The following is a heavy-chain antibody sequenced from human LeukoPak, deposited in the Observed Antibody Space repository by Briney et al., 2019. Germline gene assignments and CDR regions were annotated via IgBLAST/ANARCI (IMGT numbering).Heavy chain of an antibody. CDR2: INSSGSTI. CDR3: FLPYYGSGSWNWFDP. CDR1: GFTFSSYE. Sequence: GGSLRLSCAASGFTFSSYEMNWVRQAPGKGLEWVSYINSSGSTIYYADSVKGRFTISRDNAKNSLYLQMNSLRAEDTAVYYCFLPYYGSGSWNWFDPWGQGTLVTVSS. V-gene: IGHV3-48*03. J-gene: IGHJ5*02. D-gene: IGHD3-10*01.